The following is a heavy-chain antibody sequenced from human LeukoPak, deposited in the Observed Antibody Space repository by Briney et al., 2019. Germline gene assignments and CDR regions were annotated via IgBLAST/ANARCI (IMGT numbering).Heavy chain of an antibody. D-gene: IGHD6-13*01. CDR2: INHSGST. Sequence: SETLSLTCTVSGDSINSNYWSWIRQPPGKGLEWIGEINHSGSTNYNPSLKSRVTISVDTSKNQFSLKLSSVTAADTAVYYCARGADSSSWYDWFDPWGQGTLVTVSS. CDR1: GDSINSNY. V-gene: IGHV4-34*01. J-gene: IGHJ5*02. CDR3: ARGADSSSWYDWFDP.